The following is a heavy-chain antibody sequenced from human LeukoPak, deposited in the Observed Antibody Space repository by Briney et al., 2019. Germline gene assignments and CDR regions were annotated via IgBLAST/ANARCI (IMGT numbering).Heavy chain of an antibody. V-gene: IGHV1-69*01. Sequence: SVKVSCEASGGTFSSYAISWVRQAPGQGLEWMGGIIPIFGTANYAQKFQGRVTITADESTSTAYMELSSLRSEDTAVYYCAREHSRGNYLDYWGQGTLVTVSS. D-gene: IGHD4-11*01. CDR1: GGTFSSYA. CDR3: AREHSRGNYLDY. J-gene: IGHJ4*02. CDR2: IIPIFGTA.